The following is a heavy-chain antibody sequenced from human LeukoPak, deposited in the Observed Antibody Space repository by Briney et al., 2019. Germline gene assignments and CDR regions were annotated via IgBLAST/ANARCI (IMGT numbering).Heavy chain of an antibody. D-gene: IGHD2-21*02. V-gene: IGHV4-59*01. CDR2: ISYSGST. CDR3: RRGRSGGLVTLDN. Sequence: SETLSLTCTVSGGSISSSYWSWIRQPPGKGLEWIGYISYSGSTNCNPSLRSRVTISVDTSKNQFSLKLTSVTAADTAVYYCRRGRSGGLVTLDNWGPGTLVTVSS. J-gene: IGHJ4*02. CDR1: GGSISSSY.